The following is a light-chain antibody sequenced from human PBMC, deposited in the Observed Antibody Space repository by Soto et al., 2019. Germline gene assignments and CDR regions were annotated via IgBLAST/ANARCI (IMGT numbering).Light chain of an antibody. V-gene: IGKV1-5*01. J-gene: IGKJ1*01. CDR1: QSFSGT. CDR2: DAS. Sequence: DIQMTQSPSTLSASLGDRVTITCRASQSFSGTLAWYQQKPGKAPKLLIFDASSLERGVPSRFSGSGSGTEFTLTISSLQPEDFATYYCLQHNVFPRTFGQGTKVEIK. CDR3: LQHNVFPRT.